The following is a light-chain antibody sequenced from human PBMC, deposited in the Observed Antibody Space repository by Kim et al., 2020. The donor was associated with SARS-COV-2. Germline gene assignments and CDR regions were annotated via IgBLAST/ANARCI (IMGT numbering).Light chain of an antibody. CDR1: SSDVGAYKF. CDR3: TSYAGTFSLV. Sequence: QSALTQPRSVSGSPGQSVAISCTGTSSDVGAYKFVSWYQQHPGKAPRPMIYEVGQRPSGVPDRFSGSKSGNTASLTISDLQPEDEGDYYCTSYAGTFSLVFGGGTQLTVL. J-gene: IGLJ2*01. CDR2: EVG. V-gene: IGLV2-11*01.